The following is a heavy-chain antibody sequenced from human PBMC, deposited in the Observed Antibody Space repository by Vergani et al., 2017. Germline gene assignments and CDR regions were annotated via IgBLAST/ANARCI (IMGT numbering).Heavy chain of an antibody. Sequence: QVQLVESGGGVVQTGRSLRLSCAASGCTFSSYAMHWVRQAPGKGLERVAVISYDGSNKYYADSVKGRFTISRDNSKNTLYLQMNSLRAEDTAVYYCARAPYSSSSARFDPWGQGTLVTVSS. CDR2: ISYDGSNK. J-gene: IGHJ5*02. D-gene: IGHD6-13*01. V-gene: IGHV3-30-3*01. CDR3: ARAPYSSSSARFDP. CDR1: GCTFSSYA.